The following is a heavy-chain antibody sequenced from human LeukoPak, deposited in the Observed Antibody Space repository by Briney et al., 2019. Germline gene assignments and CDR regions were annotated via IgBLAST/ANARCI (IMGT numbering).Heavy chain of an antibody. J-gene: IGHJ5*02. D-gene: IGHD2-15*01. V-gene: IGHV4-39*07. CDR1: GGSISSSSYY. Sequence: SETLSLTCTVSGGSISSSSYYWGWIRQPPGKGLEWIGSIYYSGSTNYNPSLKSRVTISVDTSKNQFSLKLSSVTAADTAVYYCARVYCSGGSCYGGWFDPWGQGTLVTVSS. CDR2: IYYSGST. CDR3: ARVYCSGGSCYGGWFDP.